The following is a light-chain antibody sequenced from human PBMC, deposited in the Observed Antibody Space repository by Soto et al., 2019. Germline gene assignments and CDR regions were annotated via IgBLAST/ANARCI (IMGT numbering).Light chain of an antibody. CDR3: QQYNNWPRT. Sequence: EIVMTQSPATLSVSPGEKATLSCRSSQSVSNNLAWFQQKPGQVPRLLIYGASTRATGIPARFSGSGSGTEFTLTISSLQSADFAVYYCQQYNNWPRTFGLGTKVDIK. J-gene: IGKJ1*01. CDR1: QSVSNN. CDR2: GAS. V-gene: IGKV3-15*01.